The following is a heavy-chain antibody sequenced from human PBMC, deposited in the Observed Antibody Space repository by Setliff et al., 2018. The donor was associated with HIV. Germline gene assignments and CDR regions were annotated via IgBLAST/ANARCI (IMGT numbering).Heavy chain of an antibody. CDR2: ISAYNGTT. J-gene: IGHJ6*02. Sequence: ASVKVSCKASGYTFTSYGISWVRQAPGQGLEWMGWISAYNGTTNYAQKLQGRVTMTTETSTSTAYMELRSLRSDDTAVYYSARDPKRYYDILTGYPSYYGMDVWGQGTTVTVSS. D-gene: IGHD3-9*01. CDR1: GYTFTSYG. V-gene: IGHV1-18*01. CDR3: ARDPKRYYDILTGYPSYYGMDV.